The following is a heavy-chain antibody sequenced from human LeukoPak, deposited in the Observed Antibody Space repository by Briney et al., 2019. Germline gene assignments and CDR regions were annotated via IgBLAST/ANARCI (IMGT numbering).Heavy chain of an antibody. V-gene: IGHV4-59*01. Sequence: GSLRLSCAASGFTFSSYAMSWVRQAPGKGLEWLGYIYYTGSTTYNPSVKSRITISLDTSKKQIFLKLRSVTAADTAVYYCARARCSSTSCPSHFDYWGQGTLVTVSS. J-gene: IGHJ4*02. CDR1: GFTFSSYA. CDR2: IYYTGST. D-gene: IGHD2-2*01. CDR3: ARARCSSTSCPSHFDY.